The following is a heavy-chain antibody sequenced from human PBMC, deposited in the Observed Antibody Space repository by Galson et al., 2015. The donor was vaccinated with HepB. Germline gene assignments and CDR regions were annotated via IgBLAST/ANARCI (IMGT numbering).Heavy chain of an antibody. D-gene: IGHD3-3*01. J-gene: IGHJ4*02. CDR3: ARGRRGVVIWGDFDY. CDR2: IHSGGRT. CDR1: GFTVSGNY. V-gene: IGHV3-66*01. Sequence: SLRLSCAASGFTVSGNYMSWVRQAPGKGLEWVSVIHSGGRTNYADSVKGRFTISRDNSKNTLYLQMNSLRVEDTAVYYCARGRRGVVIWGDFDYWGQGTLVTVSS.